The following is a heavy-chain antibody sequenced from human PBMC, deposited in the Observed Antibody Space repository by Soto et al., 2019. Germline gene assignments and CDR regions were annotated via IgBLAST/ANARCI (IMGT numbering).Heavy chain of an antibody. CDR3: AATSPDLYDRSGYWGYFAY. V-gene: IGHV1-58*01. Sequence: SVKVSCKASGFIFTSSAVQWLRQARGQRLEWIGWIAVGSGDTRYAQKFQERVTITRDVSTSTSYMDLSSLTSEDTAVYYCAATSPDLYDRSGYWGYFAYWGQGTRVTVSS. D-gene: IGHD3-22*01. CDR2: IAVGSGDT. J-gene: IGHJ4*02. CDR1: GFIFTSSA.